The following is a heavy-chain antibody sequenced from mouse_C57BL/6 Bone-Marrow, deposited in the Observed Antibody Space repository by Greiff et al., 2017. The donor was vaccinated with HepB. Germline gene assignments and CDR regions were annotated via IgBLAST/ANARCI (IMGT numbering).Heavy chain of an antibody. J-gene: IGHJ1*03. CDR1: GYTFTSYW. CDR2: INPSNGGT. CDR3: ARTLTTVVDWYFDG. Sequence: VKLQQPGPELVKPGASVKLSCKASGYTFTSYWMHWVKQRPGQGLEWIGNINPSNGGTNYNEKFKSKATLTVDKSSSTAYMQLSSLTSEDSAVYYCARTLTTVVDWYFDGWGTGTTVTVSS. V-gene: IGHV1-53*01. D-gene: IGHD1-1*01.